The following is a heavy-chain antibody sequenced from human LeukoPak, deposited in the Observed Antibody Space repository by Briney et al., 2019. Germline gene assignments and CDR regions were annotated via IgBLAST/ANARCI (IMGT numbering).Heavy chain of an antibody. Sequence: PSETLSLTCTVSGDSISRSTYYWAWIRQPPGKGLEWIGSVYYGRSPYFNPSLESRATISVDTSKNQFSLKMSSVTAADTAVYYCARSSGTGTFSYWGQGTLVTVSS. D-gene: IGHD6-25*01. CDR3: ARSSGTGTFSY. CDR2: VYYGRSP. CDR1: GDSISRSTYY. J-gene: IGHJ4*02. V-gene: IGHV4-39*01.